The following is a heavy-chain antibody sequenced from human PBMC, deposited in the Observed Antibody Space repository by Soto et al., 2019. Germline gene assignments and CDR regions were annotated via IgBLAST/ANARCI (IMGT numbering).Heavy chain of an antibody. Sequence: SETLSLTCTVSGGSISSYYWSWIRQPPGKGLEWIGYIYYSGSTNYNPSLKSRVTISVDTSKNQFSLKLSSVTAADTAVYYCARVVYYGAGSSPYGYYYYMDVWGKGTTVTVSS. J-gene: IGHJ6*03. V-gene: IGHV4-59*01. CDR2: IYYSGST. CDR1: GGSISSYY. D-gene: IGHD3-10*01. CDR3: ARVVYYGAGSSPYGYYYYMDV.